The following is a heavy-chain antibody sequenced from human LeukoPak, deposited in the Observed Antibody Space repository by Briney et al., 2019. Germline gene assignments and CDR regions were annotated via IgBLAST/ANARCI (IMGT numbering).Heavy chain of an antibody. CDR2: IKGSSDNT. J-gene: IGHJ4*02. V-gene: IGHV3-23*01. D-gene: IGHD6-19*01. Sequence: PGGSLRLSCAASGFTFNTFATSWVRQAPGKGLEWVSSIKGSSDNTYYADSVKGRFTISRDNSKNTLYLQMNSLRAEDTAVYYCAGYSSGFVYYFDYWGQGTLVTVSS. CDR3: AGYSSGFVYYFDY. CDR1: GFTFNTFA.